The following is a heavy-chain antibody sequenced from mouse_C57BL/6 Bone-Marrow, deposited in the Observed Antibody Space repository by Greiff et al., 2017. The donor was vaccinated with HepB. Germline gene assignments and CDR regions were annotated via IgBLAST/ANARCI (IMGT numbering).Heavy chain of an antibody. V-gene: IGHV1-81*01. CDR3: ARSRGLRRVFAY. CDR2: IYPRSGNT. Sequence: QVQLQQSGAELARPGASVKLSCKASGYTFTSYGISWVKQRTGQGLEWIGEIYPRSGNTYYNEKFKGKATLTADKSSSTAYMELRSLTSEDSAVYFCARSRGLRRVFAYWGQGTLVTVSA. J-gene: IGHJ3*01. CDR1: GYTFTSYG. D-gene: IGHD2-4*01.